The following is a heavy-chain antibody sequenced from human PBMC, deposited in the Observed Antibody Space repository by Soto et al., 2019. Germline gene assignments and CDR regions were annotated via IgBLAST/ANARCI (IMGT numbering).Heavy chain of an antibody. V-gene: IGHV1-58*01. D-gene: IGHD4-4*01. CDR3: AAGIWGDYSNYVSDYFDY. J-gene: IGHJ4*02. Sequence: SVKVSCKASGFTFTSSAVQWVRQARGQRLEWIGWIVVGSGNTNYAQKFQERVTITRDMSTSTAYMELSSLRSEDTAVYYCAAGIWGDYSNYVSDYFDYWGQGTLVTVSS. CDR2: IVVGSGNT. CDR1: GFTFTSSA.